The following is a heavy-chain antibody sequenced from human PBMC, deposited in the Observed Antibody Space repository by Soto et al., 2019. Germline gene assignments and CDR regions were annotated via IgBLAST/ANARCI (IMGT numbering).Heavy chain of an antibody. CDR1: GFTFTRYS. D-gene: IGHD3-22*01. CDR2: ISSTTNYI. J-gene: IGHJ4*02. V-gene: IGHV3-21*04. Sequence: GGSLRLSCAASGFTFTRYSMNWVRQAPGKGLEWVSSISSTTNYIYYGDYMKGRFTISRDNAKNSLYLEMNSLRAADTALYYCARDPRYTDSSGYYVSSGNFDYWGQGILVTVSS. CDR3: ARDPRYTDSSGYYVSSGNFDY.